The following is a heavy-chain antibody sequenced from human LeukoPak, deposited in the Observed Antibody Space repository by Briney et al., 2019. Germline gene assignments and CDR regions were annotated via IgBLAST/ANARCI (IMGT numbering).Heavy chain of an antibody. J-gene: IGHJ6*04. CDR2: IWYDGSNK. Sequence: PGRSLRLSCAASGFTFSSYGMHWVRQALGKGLEWVAVIWYDGSNKYYADSVKGRFTISRDNSKNTLYLQMNSLRAEDTAVYYCARVMVRGVRFNGMDVWGKGTTVTVSS. D-gene: IGHD3-10*01. CDR1: GFTFSSYG. V-gene: IGHV3-33*01. CDR3: ARVMVRGVRFNGMDV.